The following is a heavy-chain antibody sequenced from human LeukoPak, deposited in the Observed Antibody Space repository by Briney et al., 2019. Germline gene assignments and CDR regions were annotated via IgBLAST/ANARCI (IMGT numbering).Heavy chain of an antibody. Sequence: PGGSLRLSCAASGFPFSSYAMHWVRQAPGKGLEWVAVISYDGSNKYYADSVKGRFTISRDNSKNTLYLQMNSLRAEDTAVYYCASAEDIVVVVAADAPFDYWGQGTLVTVSS. J-gene: IGHJ4*02. V-gene: IGHV3-30-3*01. CDR3: ASAEDIVVVVAADAPFDY. CDR1: GFPFSSYA. D-gene: IGHD2-15*01. CDR2: ISYDGSNK.